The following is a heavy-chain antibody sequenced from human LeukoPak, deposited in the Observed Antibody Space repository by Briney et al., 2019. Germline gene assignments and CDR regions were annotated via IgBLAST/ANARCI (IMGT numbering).Heavy chain of an antibody. D-gene: IGHD5-12*01. CDR1: GFTLISYW. CDR2: ISSSGSTI. CDR3: ARLEVTVVATIDY. Sequence: GGSLRLSCAASGFTLISYWMTWVRQAPGKGLEWVSYISSSGSTIYYADSVKGRFTISRDNAKNSLYLQMNSLRAEDTAVYYCARLEVTVVATIDYWGQGTLVTVSS. J-gene: IGHJ4*02. V-gene: IGHV3-48*04.